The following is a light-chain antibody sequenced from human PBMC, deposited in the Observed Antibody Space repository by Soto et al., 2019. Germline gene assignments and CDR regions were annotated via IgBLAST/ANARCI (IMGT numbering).Light chain of an antibody. CDR2: VAS. J-gene: IGKJ4*01. CDR1: QSVRSNY. Sequence: EIVLTQSPDTLSLSPGERATLSCRASQSVRSNYLAWYQQKPGQAPRFLIYVASSRANGIPDRFSGSGSGTDFTLTISRLEPEDFAVYYCQQYGSSPLSFGGGTKVEIK. CDR3: QQYGSSPLS. V-gene: IGKV3-20*01.